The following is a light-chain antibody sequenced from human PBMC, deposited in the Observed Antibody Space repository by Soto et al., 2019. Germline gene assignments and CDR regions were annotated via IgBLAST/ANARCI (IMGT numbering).Light chain of an antibody. V-gene: IGKV3-15*01. CDR3: QQGHNWPLT. CDR1: QRICTE. CDR2: SAS. Sequence: EIGMTQSPATLSVSPGERATLSCRASQRICTELAWYQQKPGQPHRLLIYSASTRATGVPARFTGSGSGSEFTLTISGLQSEDFALYYCQQGHNWPLTFGQGTKLEI. J-gene: IGKJ1*01.